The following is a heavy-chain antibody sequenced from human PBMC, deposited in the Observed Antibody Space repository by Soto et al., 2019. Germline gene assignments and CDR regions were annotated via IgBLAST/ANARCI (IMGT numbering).Heavy chain of an antibody. V-gene: IGHV1-69*01. CDR2: IIPIFGTP. CDR3: ARGGENYGGVSHAFDI. D-gene: IGHD4-17*01. J-gene: IGHJ3*02. CDR1: GGGFSSYP. Sequence: SVNGSWKTSGGGFSSYPISWVRQAPGQGLEWMGGIIPIFGTPNFAQKFQGRVTITADESTSTAYMELSSLRSDDTAVYYCARGGENYGGVSHAFDIWGQGTTVTVSS.